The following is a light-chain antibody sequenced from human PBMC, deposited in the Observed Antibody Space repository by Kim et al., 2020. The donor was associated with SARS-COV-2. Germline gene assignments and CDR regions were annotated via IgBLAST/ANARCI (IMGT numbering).Light chain of an antibody. CDR2: DVS. J-gene: IGLJ3*02. CDR3: SSYRTTNTWV. CDR1: SSDVGDYNY. V-gene: IGLV2-14*03. Sequence: QSALTQPASVSGSLGQSITISCTGTSSDVGDYNYVSWYQHSPGKAPKLMIFDVSERPSGVSSRFSGSKSGYTASLTISGLQAEDEADYYCSSYRTTNTWVFGGGTQVTVL.